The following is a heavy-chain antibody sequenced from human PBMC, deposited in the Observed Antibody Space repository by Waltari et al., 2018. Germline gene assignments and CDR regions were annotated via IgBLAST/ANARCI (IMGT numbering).Heavy chain of an antibody. J-gene: IGHJ4*02. D-gene: IGHD3-22*01. V-gene: IGHV3-66*02. CDR2: IYSGGYT. CDR1: GSPVSNTY. CDR3: ARNPRYDSPD. Sequence: EVQLSESGVALFQPEGPLKLSSPASGSPVSNTYMSWVRQAPGKGLEWVSLIYSGGYTQYADSVKGRFTISRDNSKNTLYLQMNSLRVEDTAVYYCARNPRYDSPDWGQGTLVTVSS.